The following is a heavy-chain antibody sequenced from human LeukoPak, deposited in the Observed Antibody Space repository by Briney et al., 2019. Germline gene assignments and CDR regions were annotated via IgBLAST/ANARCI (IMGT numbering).Heavy chain of an antibody. J-gene: IGHJ4*02. D-gene: IGHD1-1*01. V-gene: IGHV4-34*01. Sequence: SETLSLTRAVYGGSFSGYYWSWIRQPPGKGLEWIGEINHSGSTNYNPSLKSRVTISVDTSKNQFSLKLSSVTAADTAVYYCARGNLERRFDYWGQGTLVTVSS. CDR3: ARGNLERRFDY. CDR1: GGSFSGYY. CDR2: INHSGST.